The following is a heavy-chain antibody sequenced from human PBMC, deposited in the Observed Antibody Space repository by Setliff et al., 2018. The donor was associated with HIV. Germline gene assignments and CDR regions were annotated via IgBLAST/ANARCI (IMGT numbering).Heavy chain of an antibody. J-gene: IGHJ4*02. D-gene: IGHD3-10*01. CDR3: ARLGYVSGGFYKTPGPYYFDY. CDR1: GGSMSSSRYD. CDR2: IYYSGAT. Sequence: PSETLSLTCTVSGGSMSSSRYDWGWIRQTPDKGLEWIGIIYYSGATYYNPSLTSRVTISVDTSRNQFSLKLRSVTAADTAAYYCARLGYVSGGFYKTPGPYYFDYWGQGALVTVSS. V-gene: IGHV4-39*01.